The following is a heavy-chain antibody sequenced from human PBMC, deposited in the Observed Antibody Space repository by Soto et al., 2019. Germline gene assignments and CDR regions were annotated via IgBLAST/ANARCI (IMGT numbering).Heavy chain of an antibody. CDR1: GFTFSNYA. V-gene: IGHV3-64D*06. J-gene: IGHJ6*02. Sequence: GSLRLACSASGFTFSNYAMHWVRQAPGKGLEHVSSINKNGDIRYFADSVKGRFTISRDNSKNTLYLEMSNLRAGDTAVYYCVKGSTSDYYLGYYGMEVWGQGTTVTSP. D-gene: IGHD3-22*01. CDR3: VKGSTSDYYLGYYGMEV. CDR2: INKNGDIR.